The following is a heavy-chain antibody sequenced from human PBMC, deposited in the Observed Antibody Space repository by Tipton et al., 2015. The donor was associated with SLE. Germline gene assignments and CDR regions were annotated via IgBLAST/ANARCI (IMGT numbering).Heavy chain of an antibody. CDR3: ARAEGSWDAFDI. J-gene: IGHJ3*02. CDR2: IYYSGSK. D-gene: IGHD2-15*01. CDR1: GGSISSGYY. Sequence: TLSLTCTVSGGSISSGYYWVWVRQPPGKGLEWIGSIYYSGSKYYNPSLRSQLTISVDTSKSQFSLTLSSVTAADTAVYYCARAEGSWDAFDIWGQGTLVTVSS. V-gene: IGHV4-39*07.